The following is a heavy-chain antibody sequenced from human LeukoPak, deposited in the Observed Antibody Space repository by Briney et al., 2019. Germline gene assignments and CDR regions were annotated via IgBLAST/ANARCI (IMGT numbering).Heavy chain of an antibody. V-gene: IGHV4-59*01. J-gene: IGHJ4*02. CDR3: ARGSGWYYY. Sequence: SETQSLTCTVSGGSISSYYWSWIRQPPGKGLEWIGYIYYSGSTNYNPSLKSRVTISVDTSKNQFSLKLSSVTAADTAVYYCARGSGWYYYWGQGTLVTVSS. D-gene: IGHD6-19*01. CDR1: GGSISSYY. CDR2: IYYSGST.